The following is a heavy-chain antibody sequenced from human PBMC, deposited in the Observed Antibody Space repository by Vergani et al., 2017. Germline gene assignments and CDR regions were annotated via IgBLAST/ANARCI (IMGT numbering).Heavy chain of an antibody. D-gene: IGHD6-19*01. CDR3: ARHRKLAVAGYFYWYFDL. Sequence: EVQLVESGGGLVQPGGSLRLSCAASGFTFSSYWMSWVRQAPGKGLEWVANIKQDGSEKYYVDYVKGRFTISRDNAKNSLYLQMNSLRAEDTAVYYCARHRKLAVAGYFYWYFDLWGRGTLVTVSS. J-gene: IGHJ2*01. V-gene: IGHV3-7*01. CDR1: GFTFSSYW. CDR2: IKQDGSEK.